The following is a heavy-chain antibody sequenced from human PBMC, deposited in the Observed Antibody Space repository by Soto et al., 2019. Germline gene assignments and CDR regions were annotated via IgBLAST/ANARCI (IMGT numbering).Heavy chain of an antibody. CDR1: GGSISSYY. CDR3: ARAEDGPAVTY. J-gene: IGHJ4*02. D-gene: IGHD4-4*01. CDR2: IYYSGST. Sequence: SETLSLTCTVSGGSISSYYWSWIRQPPGKGLEWIGYIYYSGSTNYNPSLKSRVTISVDTSKNQFSLKLSSVTAADTAVYYCARAEDGPAVTYWGQGTLVTVS. V-gene: IGHV4-59*01.